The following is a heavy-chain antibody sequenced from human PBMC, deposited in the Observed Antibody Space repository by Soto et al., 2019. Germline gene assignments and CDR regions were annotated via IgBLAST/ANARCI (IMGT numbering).Heavy chain of an antibody. CDR3: ATSAAVAGKWVDY. D-gene: IGHD6-19*01. J-gene: IGHJ4*02. CDR1: GYTLTELS. CDR2: FDPEDGET. Sequence: QVQLVQYGAEVKKPGASVKVSCKVSGYTLTELSMHWVRPAPGKGLEGMGGFDPEDGETIYAPKFQGRVTMTEDTSTDTAYMELSSLRSEDTAVYYCATSAAVAGKWVDYWGQGTLVTVSS. V-gene: IGHV1-24*01.